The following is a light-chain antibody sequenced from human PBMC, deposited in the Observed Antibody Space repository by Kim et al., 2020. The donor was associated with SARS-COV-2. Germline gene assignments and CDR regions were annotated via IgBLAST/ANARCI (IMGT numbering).Light chain of an antibody. V-gene: IGLV3-19*01. Sequence: SSELTQDPAVSVALGQTVTITRQGDSLRGYYASWFRQKSGQAPILVIYGDKNRPSGIPDRFSGSGSGNTASLTITGAQAEDEADYYCNSRDSSGNHVLFGGGTKLTVL. J-gene: IGLJ3*02. CDR3: NSRDSSGNHVL. CDR2: GDK. CDR1: SLRGYY.